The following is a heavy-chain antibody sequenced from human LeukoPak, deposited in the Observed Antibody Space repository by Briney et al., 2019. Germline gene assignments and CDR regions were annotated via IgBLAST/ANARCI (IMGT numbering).Heavy chain of an antibody. CDR2: LNSDGSDT. CDR1: EFTFSNHR. D-gene: IGHD3-22*01. Sequence: GGSLRLSCAASEFTFSNHRMDWVRHAPGKGLVWVSRLNSDGSDTIYADSVKGRFTISRDNAKNTLYLQMDSLRAEDTAVYYCARRGDSSGYYVSWGQGTLVTVSS. V-gene: IGHV3-74*01. CDR3: ARRGDSSGYYVS. J-gene: IGHJ5*02.